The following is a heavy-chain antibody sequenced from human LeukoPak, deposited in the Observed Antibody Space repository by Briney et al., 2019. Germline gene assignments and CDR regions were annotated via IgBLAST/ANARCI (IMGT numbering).Heavy chain of an antibody. D-gene: IGHD3-3*01. CDR3: AKDGLNDFWSGYSGFDY. Sequence: PGGSLRLSCAASGLTFSSYGMHWVRQAPGKGLEWVAVISYDGSNKYYADSVKGRFTISRDNSKNTLYLQMNSLRAEDTAVYYCAKDGLNDFWSGYSGFDYWGQGTLVTVSS. V-gene: IGHV3-30*18. J-gene: IGHJ4*02. CDR1: GLTFSSYG. CDR2: ISYDGSNK.